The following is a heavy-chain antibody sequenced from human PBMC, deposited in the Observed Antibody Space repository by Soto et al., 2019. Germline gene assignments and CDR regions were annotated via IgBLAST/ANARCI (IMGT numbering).Heavy chain of an antibody. CDR2: ISAYNGDT. J-gene: IGHJ6*02. V-gene: IGHV1-18*01. D-gene: IGHD3-3*01. CDR1: GYTFTSYG. Sequence: ASVKVSCKTSGYTFTSYGISWVRQAPGQGLEWMGWISAYNGDTKYAQRVQGRVTLTTDTSTKTAYMELRSLTSDDSAVYFCARDRITIFDRDHMDVWGQGTTVTVSS. CDR3: ARDRITIFDRDHMDV.